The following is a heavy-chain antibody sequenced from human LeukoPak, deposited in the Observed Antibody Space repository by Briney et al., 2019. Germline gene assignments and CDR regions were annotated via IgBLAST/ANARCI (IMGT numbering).Heavy chain of an antibody. V-gene: IGHV4-59*01. CDR1: GGSISSYY. CDR3: ARAGEDYYDSSGYFDY. D-gene: IGHD3-22*01. Sequence: SETLSLTCTVSGGSISSYYWSWIRQPPGKGLEWIGYIYYSGSTNYNPSPKSRVTISVDTSKNQFSLKLSSVTAADTAVYYCARAGEDYYDSSGYFDYWGQGTLVTVSS. J-gene: IGHJ4*02. CDR2: IYYSGST.